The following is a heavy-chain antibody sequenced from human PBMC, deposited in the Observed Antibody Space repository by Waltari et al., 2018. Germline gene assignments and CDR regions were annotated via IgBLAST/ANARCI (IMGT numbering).Heavy chain of an antibody. Sequence: QVQLPESGPGLVKPSETLSLTCAVSGYSISSGYYWGWIRQPRGKGLEWIGSIYLSGSTDYNPSLKRRVTIAGDTSKGQFSRKLGSVTAAETAVYYCARATRSGGWGLYYFDYWGQGTLVIVSS. CDR3: ARATRSGGWGLYYFDY. D-gene: IGHD6-19*01. CDR1: GYSISSGYY. V-gene: IGHV4-38-2*01. J-gene: IGHJ4*02. CDR2: IYLSGST.